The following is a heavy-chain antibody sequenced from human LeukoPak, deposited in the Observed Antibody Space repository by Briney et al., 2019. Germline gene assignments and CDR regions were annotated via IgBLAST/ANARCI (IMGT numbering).Heavy chain of an antibody. J-gene: IGHJ4*02. Sequence: YYSGSTNYNPSLKSRVTISVDTSKNQFSLKLSSVTAADTAVYYCARHAWDGYNYWYYFDYWGQGTLVTVSS. CDR2: YYSGST. V-gene: IGHV4-59*08. CDR3: ARHAWDGYNYWYYFDY. D-gene: IGHD5-24*01.